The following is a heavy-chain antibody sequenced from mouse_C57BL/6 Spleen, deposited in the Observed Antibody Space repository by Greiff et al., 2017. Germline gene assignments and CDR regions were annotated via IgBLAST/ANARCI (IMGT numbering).Heavy chain of an antibody. CDR3: ARVSTMVTGYFDV. Sequence: VQLQQPGAELVKPGASVKLSCKASGYTFTSYWMQWVKQRPGQGLEWIGEIDPSDSYTNYNQKFKGKATLTVDTSSSTAYMQLIRLTSEDSAVYYCARVSTMVTGYFDVWGTGTTVTVSS. D-gene: IGHD2-2*01. CDR2: IDPSDSYT. J-gene: IGHJ1*03. CDR1: GYTFTSYW. V-gene: IGHV1-50*01.